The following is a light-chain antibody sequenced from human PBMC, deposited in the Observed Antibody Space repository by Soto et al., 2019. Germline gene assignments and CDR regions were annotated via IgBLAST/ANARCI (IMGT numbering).Light chain of an antibody. CDR3: QQSYSAPYT. CDR1: QSIVSY. J-gene: IGKJ2*01. Sequence: DIQMTQSPSSLSASVGDRVSITCRASQSIVSYLNWYQQIPGKAPKLLIYSSSTLQSGVPSRFSGSGSGTDFTLTISSLQPADFATYFCQQSYSAPYTFGQGTYLEIK. V-gene: IGKV1-39*01. CDR2: SSS.